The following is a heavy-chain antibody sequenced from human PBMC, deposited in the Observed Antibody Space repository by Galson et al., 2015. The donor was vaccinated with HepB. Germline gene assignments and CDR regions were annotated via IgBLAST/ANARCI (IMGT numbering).Heavy chain of an antibody. CDR1: GFTFRSYW. D-gene: IGHD4-23*01. Sequence: SLRLSCAASGFTFRSYWMHWVRQPPGKGLVWVSRINSDGSSTSYADSVKGRFTISRDNAKNTLYLQMNSLRAEDTAVYYCVHGGNSGRFDRWGQGTLVTVSS. CDR2: INSDGSST. V-gene: IGHV3-74*01. J-gene: IGHJ4*02. CDR3: VHGGNSGRFDR.